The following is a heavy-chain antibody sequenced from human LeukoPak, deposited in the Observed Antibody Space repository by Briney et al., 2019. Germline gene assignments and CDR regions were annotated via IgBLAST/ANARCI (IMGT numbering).Heavy chain of an antibody. V-gene: IGHV3-30*02. CDR1: GFTFSSYG. D-gene: IGHD5-12*01. CDR3: AKLLSGYDRFDY. Sequence: GGPLRLSCAASGFTFSSYGMHWVRQAPGKGLEWVAFIRYDGSNKYYADSVKGRFTISRDNSKDTLYLQMNSLRAEDTAVYYCAKLLSGYDRFDYWGQGTLVTVSS. J-gene: IGHJ4*02. CDR2: IRYDGSNK.